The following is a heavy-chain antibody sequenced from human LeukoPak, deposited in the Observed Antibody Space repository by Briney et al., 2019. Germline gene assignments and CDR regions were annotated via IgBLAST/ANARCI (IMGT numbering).Heavy chain of an antibody. CDR3: ARVRWELLPRLDFYYYYMDV. CDR1: GGSISTYY. D-gene: IGHD1-26*01. J-gene: IGHJ6*03. CDR2: IYYSGST. V-gene: IGHV4-59*01. Sequence: SETLSLTCTVSGGSISTYYWSWIWQPPGKGLECIGYIYYSGSTNYNPSLKSRVSISVDTSKNQFSLKLSSVTAADTAVYYCARVRWELLPRLDFYYYYMDVWGKGTTVTVSS.